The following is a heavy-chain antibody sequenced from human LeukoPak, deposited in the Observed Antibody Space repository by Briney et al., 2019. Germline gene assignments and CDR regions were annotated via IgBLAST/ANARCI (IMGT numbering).Heavy chain of an antibody. CDR3: AKDRPPFDY. Sequence: PGRSLRLSCAASGFTFSSYAMHWVRQAPGKGLEWVAVISYDGSNKYYADSVKGRFTISRDNSKNTLYLQMNSLRAEDTAVYYCAKDRPPFDYWGQGTLVTVSS. CDR1: GFTFSSYA. J-gene: IGHJ4*02. V-gene: IGHV3-30-3*01. CDR2: ISYDGSNK.